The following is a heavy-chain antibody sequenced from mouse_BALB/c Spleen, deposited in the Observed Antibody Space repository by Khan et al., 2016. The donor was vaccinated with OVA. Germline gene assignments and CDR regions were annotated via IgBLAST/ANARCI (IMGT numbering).Heavy chain of an antibody. Sequence: VQLQQSGAELARPGASVKLSCKSSGYTFTSYWMQWVKQRPGQGLEWIGTIYPGDGDTRYTQKFKGKATLTADKSSSTAFMQLNNLASEDSAVYYCASYRFDYFDYWGQGTTLTVSS. CDR3: ASYRFDYFDY. CDR2: IYPGDGDT. J-gene: IGHJ2*01. V-gene: IGHV1-87*01. CDR1: GYTFTSYW. D-gene: IGHD2-14*01.